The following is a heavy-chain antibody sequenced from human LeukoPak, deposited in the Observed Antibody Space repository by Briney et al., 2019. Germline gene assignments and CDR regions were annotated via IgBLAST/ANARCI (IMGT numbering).Heavy chain of an antibody. CDR3: ATPMRFDY. Sequence: PGGSLRLSCAASGFTFSSYWMRWVRQAPGKGLEWVANIKEDGSEKYYVDSVKGRFTVFRDNAKKSLYLQMNSLRDEDTAVYYCATPMRFDYWGQGTLVTVSS. CDR2: IKEDGSEK. J-gene: IGHJ4*02. CDR1: GFTFSSYW. V-gene: IGHV3-7*05.